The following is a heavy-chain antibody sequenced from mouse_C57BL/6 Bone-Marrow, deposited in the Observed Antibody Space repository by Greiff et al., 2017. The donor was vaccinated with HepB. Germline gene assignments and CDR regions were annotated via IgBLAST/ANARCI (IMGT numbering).Heavy chain of an antibody. V-gene: IGHV5-9-1*02. D-gene: IGHD2-4*01. J-gene: IGHJ3*01. Sequence: EVKLVESGEGLVKPGGSLKLSCAASGFTFSSYAMSWVRQTPEKRLEWVAYISSGGDYTYYADTVKGRFTLSRDNARNTLYLQMSSLKSEDTAMYYCTREGGYDYGAWFAYWGQGTLVTVSA. CDR1: GFTFSSYA. CDR2: ISSGGDYT. CDR3: TREGGYDYGAWFAY.